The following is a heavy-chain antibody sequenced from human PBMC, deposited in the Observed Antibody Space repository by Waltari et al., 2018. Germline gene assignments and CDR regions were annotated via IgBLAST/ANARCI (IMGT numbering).Heavy chain of an antibody. D-gene: IGHD3-10*01. CDR1: GFTFSNYG. Sequence: QVQLVESGGGVVQPGGSLRLSCAASGFTFSNYGMHWVRRAPGQGLEWVAFIRYDGSNEYYADSVKGRFTISRDNSKNSLYLQMNSLRAEDTAVYYCAKGTDYYGSGSYYYFDYWGQGTLVTVSS. V-gene: IGHV3-30*02. CDR3: AKGTDYYGSGSYYYFDY. CDR2: IRYDGSNE. J-gene: IGHJ4*02.